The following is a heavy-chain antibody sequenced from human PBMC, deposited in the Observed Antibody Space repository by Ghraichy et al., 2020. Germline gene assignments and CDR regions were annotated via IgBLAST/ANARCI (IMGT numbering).Heavy chain of an antibody. V-gene: IGHV3-30*02. D-gene: IGHD6-13*01. CDR3: AKIAVALGFVDL. J-gene: IGHJ4*02. CDR2: IRYDGSNK. Sequence: GESLNISCAASGFTFNSYGMYWVRQAPGKGLEWVTFIRYDGSNKYYADSVKGRFTISRDNSKNTLYLQMNNLRAEDTAVYYCAKIAVALGFVDLWGQGTLVTVSS. CDR1: GFTFNSYG.